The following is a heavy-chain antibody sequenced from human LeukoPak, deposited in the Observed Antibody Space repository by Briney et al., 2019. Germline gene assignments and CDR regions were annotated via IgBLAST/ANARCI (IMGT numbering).Heavy chain of an antibody. CDR1: GGSISSYY. D-gene: IGHD3-22*01. CDR3: ARGRYYDSSGYRPFDY. CDR2: IYYSGST. J-gene: IGHJ4*02. V-gene: IGHV4-59*01. Sequence: SETLSLTCTVSGGSISSYYWSWIRQPPGRGLEWIGYIYYSGSTNYNPSLKSRVTISVDTSKNQFSLKLSSVTAADTAVYYCARGRYYDSSGYRPFDYWGQGTLVTVSS.